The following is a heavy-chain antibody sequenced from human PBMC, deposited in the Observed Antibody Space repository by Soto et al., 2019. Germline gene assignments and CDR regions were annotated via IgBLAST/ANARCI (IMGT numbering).Heavy chain of an antibody. V-gene: IGHV3-48*03. CDR1: GFTFSSYE. D-gene: IGHD3-22*01. CDR3: AREGDYYDSSGHDRQPVRHSDY. Sequence: TGGSLSLSCAASGFTFSSYEMNWVRQAPGKGLEWVSYISSSGSTIYYADSVKGRFTISRDNAKNSLYLQMNSLRAEDTAVYYCAREGDYYDSSGHDRQPVRHSDYWGQGTLVTVSS. CDR2: ISSSGSTI. J-gene: IGHJ4*02.